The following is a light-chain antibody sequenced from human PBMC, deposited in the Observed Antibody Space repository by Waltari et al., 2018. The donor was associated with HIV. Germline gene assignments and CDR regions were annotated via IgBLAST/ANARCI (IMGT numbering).Light chain of an antibody. J-gene: IGLJ2*01. CDR1: NSTIGPNYD. Sequence: QSVLTQPPSVSGAPGQRVTISCTGNNSTIGPNYDFPLNQQLPGTAPKLLIYGNTNRPSGVPDRFSGSKSGTSASLVITGLRAEDEADYYCQSYDSSLSGSEVFGGGTKLSVL. CDR3: QSYDSSLSGSEV. CDR2: GNT. V-gene: IGLV1-40*01.